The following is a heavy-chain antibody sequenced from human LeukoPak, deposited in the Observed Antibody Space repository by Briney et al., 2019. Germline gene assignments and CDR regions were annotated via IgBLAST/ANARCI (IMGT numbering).Heavy chain of an antibody. J-gene: IGHJ4*02. CDR2: VYHSGSS. CDR3: ARGLAY. Sequence: SGTLSLTCTVSGYSISSGYQWGWIRQPPGKGLEWIGNVYHSGSSYSNPSLKSRVTVSVDTSKNQFSLNLTSVTAADTAVYYCARGLAYWGQGTLVTVSS. CDR1: GYSISSGYQ. V-gene: IGHV4-38-2*02.